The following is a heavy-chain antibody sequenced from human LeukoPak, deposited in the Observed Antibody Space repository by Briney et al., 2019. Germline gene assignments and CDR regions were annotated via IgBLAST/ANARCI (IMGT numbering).Heavy chain of an antibody. CDR3: ARGTWATLYYYYMDV. J-gene: IGHJ6*03. CDR2: INSEGSST. CDR1: GFTFSSYW. V-gene: IGHV3-74*01. D-gene: IGHD5-24*01. Sequence: GGSLRLSCAASGFTFSSYWTHWVRQAPGKGLVWVSRINSEGSSTSYADSVKGRFTISRDNAKNTLYLQMNSLRAEDTAVYYCARGTWATLYYYYMDVWGKGTTVTVSS.